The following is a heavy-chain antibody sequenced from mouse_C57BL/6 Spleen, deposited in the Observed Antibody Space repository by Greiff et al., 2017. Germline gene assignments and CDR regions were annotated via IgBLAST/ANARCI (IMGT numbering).Heavy chain of an antibody. D-gene: IGHD1-1*01. V-gene: IGHV1-64*01. CDR2: IHPNSGST. CDR3: ARGASFTTVVDY. J-gene: IGHJ2*01. Sequence: QVQLKQPGAELVKPGASVKLSCKASGYTFTSYWMHWVKQRTGQGLEWIGMIHPNSGSTNYNEKFKSKATLTVDKSSSTAYMQLSSLTSEDSAVYYCARGASFTTVVDYWGQGTTLTVSS. CDR1: GYTFTSYW.